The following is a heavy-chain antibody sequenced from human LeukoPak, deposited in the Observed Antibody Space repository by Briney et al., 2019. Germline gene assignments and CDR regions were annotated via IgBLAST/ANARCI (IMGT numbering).Heavy chain of an antibody. Sequence: SETLSLTCAVYGGSFSGYYWSWIRQPPGKGLEWIGEINHSGSTNYNPSLKSRVTISLDTSKNQFSLKLSSVTAADTAVYYCARNITTFGVVKSRGQGTPATVSS. V-gene: IGHV4-34*01. CDR3: ARNITTFGVVKS. D-gene: IGHD3-3*01. J-gene: IGHJ4*02. CDR1: GGSFSGYY. CDR2: INHSGST.